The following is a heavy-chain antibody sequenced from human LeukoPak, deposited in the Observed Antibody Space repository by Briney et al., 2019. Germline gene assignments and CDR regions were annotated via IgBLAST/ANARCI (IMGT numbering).Heavy chain of an antibody. CDR3: ARDQVVVPTNSYGMDV. CDR1: GGSISSGGYY. V-gene: IGHV4-31*03. J-gene: IGHJ6*02. Sequence: PSETLSLTCTVAGGSISSGGYYWSWIRQHPGKGLEWIGYIYYSGSTYYNPSLKSRVAISVDTSKNQFSLKLSSVTAVDTAVYYCARDQVVVPTNSYGMDVWGQGTTVTVSS. D-gene: IGHD2-2*01. CDR2: IYYSGST.